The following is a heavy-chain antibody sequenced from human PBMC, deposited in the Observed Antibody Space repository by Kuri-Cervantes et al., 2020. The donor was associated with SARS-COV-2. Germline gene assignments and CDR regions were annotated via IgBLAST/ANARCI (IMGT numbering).Heavy chain of an antibody. CDR2: ISFDGRNT. CDR1: GFIFSDYA. J-gene: IGHJ6*03. D-gene: IGHD2-15*01. Sequence: GGSLRLSCEASGFIFSDYAIDWVRQAPGKGLEWVAIISFDGRNTKFADSVKGRFSISRDNAKNSLYLQMNSLRAEDTAVYYCARAGGSGGTSNYYYYMDVWGKGTTVTVSS. CDR3: ARAGGSGGTSNYYYYMDV. V-gene: IGHV3-30*04.